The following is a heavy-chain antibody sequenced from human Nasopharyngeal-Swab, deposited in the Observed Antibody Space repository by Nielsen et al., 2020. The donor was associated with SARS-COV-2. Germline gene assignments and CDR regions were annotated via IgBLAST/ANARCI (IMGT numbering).Heavy chain of an antibody. CDR1: GGSSSGYY. V-gene: IGHV4-34*01. CDR2: INHRGRT. J-gene: IGHJ4*02. D-gene: IGHD3-16*01. Sequence: SETLSLTCAVYGGSSSGYYWSWIRQPPGKGLEWIVEINHRGRTNYNPSLKSRVTISVDTSKNQFSLKLSSVTAADTAVYYCARRTGGRGFDYWGQGTLVTVSS. CDR3: ARRTGGRGFDY.